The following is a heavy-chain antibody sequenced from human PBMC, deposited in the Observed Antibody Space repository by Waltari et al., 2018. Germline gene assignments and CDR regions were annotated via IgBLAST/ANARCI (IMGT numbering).Heavy chain of an antibody. Sequence: QLQLEESGQGLVKPSGNLSLTCAVSGDSISGNYWWSWVRQSPEKGLEWIGQVHHSGKTHYNPSLQSRVTISVDKPKNQFSLNLNSVTAADTAVYYCAGDRAIGLFFDYWGRGTLVTVSS. CDR3: AGDRAIGLFFDY. CDR2: VHHSGKT. CDR1: GDSISGNYW. D-gene: IGHD2-2*01. V-gene: IGHV4-4*02. J-gene: IGHJ4*02.